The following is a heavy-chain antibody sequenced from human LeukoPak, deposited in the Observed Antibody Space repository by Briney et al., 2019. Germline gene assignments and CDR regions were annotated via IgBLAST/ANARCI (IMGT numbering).Heavy chain of an antibody. CDR3: ARGLLGAFDA. CDR2: IGSVGDT. V-gene: IGHV3-13*01. Sequence: GGSLRLSCAPSGFTLSSYDMHWVRQRTGKGLEWVSGIGSVGDTYYPGSVKGRFTISQENAKNSLYLQMNSLRAGDTAVYFCARGLLGAFDAWGQGTPVTVSP. J-gene: IGHJ4*02. D-gene: IGHD1-26*01. CDR1: GFTLSSYD.